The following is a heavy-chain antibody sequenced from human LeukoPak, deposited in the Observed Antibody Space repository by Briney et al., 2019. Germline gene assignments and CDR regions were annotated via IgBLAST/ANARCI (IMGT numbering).Heavy chain of an antibody. Sequence: QPGGSLRLSCAASGFTFSSYAMHWVRQAPGKGLEWVAVISYDGSNKYYADSVKARFTISRDNSKNTLYLQMNSLRAEDTAVYYCARDTSYSSGWDPFDYWGQGTLVTVSS. V-gene: IGHV3-30*04. J-gene: IGHJ4*02. CDR1: GFTFSSYA. CDR3: ARDTSYSSGWDPFDY. CDR2: ISYDGSNK. D-gene: IGHD6-19*01.